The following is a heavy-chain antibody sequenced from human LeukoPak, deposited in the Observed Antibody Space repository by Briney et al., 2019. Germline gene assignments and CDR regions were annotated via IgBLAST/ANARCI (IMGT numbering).Heavy chain of an antibody. Sequence: GESLKISCKGSGYSFANYWIGWVRQMPGKGLEWMGIIHPAASDTRYSPSFQGHVSISVDKSISTAYLQWSSLKASDTAIYFCATAVSVAVDYWGQGTLVTVSS. CDR2: IHPAASDT. J-gene: IGHJ4*02. CDR1: GYSFANYW. V-gene: IGHV5-51*01. CDR3: ATAVSVAVDY. D-gene: IGHD4-23*01.